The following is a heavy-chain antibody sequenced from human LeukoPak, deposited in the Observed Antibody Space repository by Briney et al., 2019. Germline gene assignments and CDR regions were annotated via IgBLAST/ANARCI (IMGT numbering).Heavy chain of an antibody. V-gene: IGHV3-74*01. CDR3: TRVLPDILTGYSFDY. CDR1: GFNLSSYW. D-gene: IGHD3-9*01. Sequence: GGSLRLSCAASGFNLSSYWMHWVRQAPGKGLVWVSRINSDGSSTSYADSVKGRFTISRDNAKNTLYLQMNSLRAEDTAVYYCTRVLPDILTGYSFDYWGQGTLVTVSS. CDR2: INSDGSST. J-gene: IGHJ4*02.